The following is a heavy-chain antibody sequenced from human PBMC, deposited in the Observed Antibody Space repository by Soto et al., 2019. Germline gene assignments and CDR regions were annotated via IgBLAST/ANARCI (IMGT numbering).Heavy chain of an antibody. CDR3: ARQSEYYYASGRAAPLYGMDV. CDR1: GGSISSISSY. J-gene: IGHJ6*02. V-gene: IGHV4-39*01. D-gene: IGHD3-10*01. Sequence: QLQLQESGPGLVKPSETLSLTCTVSGGSISSISSYWGWIRQPPGKGLEWIGNVYYSGSTYSNPSLKSQLTISADTSKNQFSLKLSSVTAADTAVYFCARQSEYYYASGRAAPLYGMDVWGQGTTVTVSS. CDR2: VYYSGST.